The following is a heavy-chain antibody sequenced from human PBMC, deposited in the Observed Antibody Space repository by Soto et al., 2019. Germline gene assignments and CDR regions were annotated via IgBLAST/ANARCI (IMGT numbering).Heavy chain of an antibody. D-gene: IGHD6-13*01. CDR3: AKGISSRIDY. V-gene: IGHV3-23*01. Sequence: EVQLLESGGGLVQPGGSLRLSCAASGFTFSSYAMSWVRQAPGKGLAWASSISGSGGSTFYADSVKGRFTISRDNSKNTLYLQMNSLRAEDTAVYYCAKGISSRIDYWGQGPLVTVSS. J-gene: IGHJ4*02. CDR1: GFTFSSYA. CDR2: ISGSGGST.